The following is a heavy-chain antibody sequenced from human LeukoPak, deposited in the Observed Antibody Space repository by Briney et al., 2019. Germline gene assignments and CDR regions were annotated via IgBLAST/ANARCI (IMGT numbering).Heavy chain of an antibody. J-gene: IGHJ5*02. V-gene: IGHV4-59*01. CDR2: IYYDGST. CDR1: GASMRSYY. CDR3: ARDSSEWVAQHPAP. Sequence: SETLSLTCTVSGASMRSYYWSWIRQSPGKGLEWIGYIYYDGSTTYNPSLKSRVTISVDTSKNQFSLKLTSVTAADTAVYYCARDSSEWVAQHPAPGAQGILVTVSS. D-gene: IGHD6-19*01.